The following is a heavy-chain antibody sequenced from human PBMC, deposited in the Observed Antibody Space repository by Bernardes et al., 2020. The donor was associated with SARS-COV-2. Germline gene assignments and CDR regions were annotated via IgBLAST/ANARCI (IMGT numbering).Heavy chain of an antibody. CDR3: ARAGFYFDRSAYYPGLDV. CDR2: INTYNDYT. Sequence: ASVKVSCKASGYTITSFGISWVRQAPGHGLEWMGFINTYNDYTNYSPKFQGRVTMTADTSTSTVYLELRSLRSDDAAVYYCARAGFYFDRSAYYPGLDVWGQGTTVTVSS. CDR1: GYTITSFG. D-gene: IGHD3-22*01. V-gene: IGHV1-18*04. J-gene: IGHJ6*02.